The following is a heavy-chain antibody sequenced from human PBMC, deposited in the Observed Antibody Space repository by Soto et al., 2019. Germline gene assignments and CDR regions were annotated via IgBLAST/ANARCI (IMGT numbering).Heavy chain of an antibody. CDR1: GFTFRSYA. J-gene: IGHJ5*02. D-gene: IGHD3-3*01. Sequence: EVHLLESGGGLVQPGGSLRLSCSASGFTFRSYAMSWVRQAPGKGLEWVSGISGGGSDTYYSDSVRGRFTISRDNSKNTLYLQMNSLRFEYSAVYFCAKDDSLEWFFPLDAWGQGTLVTVSS. CDR3: AKDDSLEWFFPLDA. V-gene: IGHV3-23*01. CDR2: ISGGGSDT.